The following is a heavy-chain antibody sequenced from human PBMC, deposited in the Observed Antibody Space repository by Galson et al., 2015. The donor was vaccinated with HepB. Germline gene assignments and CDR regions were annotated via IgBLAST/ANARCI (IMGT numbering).Heavy chain of an antibody. D-gene: IGHD4-17*01. J-gene: IGHJ4*02. CDR2: INPNSGGT. V-gene: IGHV1-2*02. CDR3: ARVRDDYGDYGLDY. Sequence: SVKVSCKASGYTFTGYYMHWVRQAPGQGLEWMGWINPNSGGTNYAQKFQGRVTMTGDTSISTAYMELSRLRSDDTAVYYCARVRDDYGDYGLDYWGQGTLVTVSS. CDR1: GYTFTGYY.